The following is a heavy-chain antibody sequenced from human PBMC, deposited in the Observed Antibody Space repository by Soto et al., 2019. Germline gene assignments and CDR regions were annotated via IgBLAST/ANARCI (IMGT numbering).Heavy chain of an antibody. V-gene: IGHV3-23*01. CDR1: GFTFSSYA. Sequence: GGSLRLSCAASGFTFSSYAMSWVRQAPGKGLEWVSAISGSGASTYYADSVKGRFTISRDNSKITRYLQMNSLRAEDTAVYYCARHVDTSLAPRMDVWGQGTTVTVSS. J-gene: IGHJ6*02. CDR2: ISGSGAST. CDR3: ARHVDTSLAPRMDV. D-gene: IGHD5-18*01.